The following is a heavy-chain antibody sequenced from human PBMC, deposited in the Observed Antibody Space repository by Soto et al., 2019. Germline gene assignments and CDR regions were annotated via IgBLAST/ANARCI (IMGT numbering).Heavy chain of an antibody. J-gene: IGHJ5*01. D-gene: IGHD6-13*01. CDR3: ARGWGIAAPGPNWFDP. Sequence: ASVKVSCKASGGTFSSYAISWVRQAPGQGPEWMGWINPNSGGTKYVQKFQGRVTMTRDTSISTVYLELSRLRSDDTAVYYCARGWGIAAPGPNWFDPWGQGTTVTVSS. V-gene: IGHV1-2*02. CDR1: GGTFSSYA. CDR2: INPNSGGT.